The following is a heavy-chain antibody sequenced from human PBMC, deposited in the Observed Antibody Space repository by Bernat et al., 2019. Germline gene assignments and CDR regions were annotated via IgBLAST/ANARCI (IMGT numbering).Heavy chain of an antibody. Sequence: QVQLVQSAAEVKKPGSSVKVSCKASGGTFSSYAISWVRQAPGQGLEWMGGIIPIFGTANYAQKFQGRVTITADESTSTAYMELSSLRSEDTAVYYCARARVTMVRGVIPYYGMDVWGQGTTVTVSS. CDR3: ARARVTMVRGVIPYYGMDV. V-gene: IGHV1-69*01. J-gene: IGHJ6*02. CDR2: IIPIFGTA. D-gene: IGHD3-10*01. CDR1: GGTFSSYA.